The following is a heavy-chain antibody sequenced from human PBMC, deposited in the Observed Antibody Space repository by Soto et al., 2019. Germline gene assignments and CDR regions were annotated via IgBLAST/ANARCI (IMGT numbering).Heavy chain of an antibody. CDR3: ARVLTGYWSFDY. CDR2: IYYSGST. Sequence: PSETLSLTCTVSGGSISSGGYYWSWIRQHPGKGLEWIGHIYYSGSTYYSPSLKSRVTISVDTSKNQFSLKLSSVTAADTAVYYCARVLTGYWSFDYWGQGTLVTVSS. V-gene: IGHV4-31*03. D-gene: IGHD3-9*01. J-gene: IGHJ4*02. CDR1: GGSISSGGYY.